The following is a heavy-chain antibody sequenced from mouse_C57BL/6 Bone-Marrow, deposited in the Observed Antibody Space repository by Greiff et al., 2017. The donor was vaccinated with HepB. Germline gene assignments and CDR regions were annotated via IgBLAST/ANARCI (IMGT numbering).Heavy chain of an antibody. Sequence: DVKLVESGPGLVKPSQSLSLTCSVTGYSITSGYYWNWIRQFPGNKLEWMGYISYDGSNNYNPSLKNRISITRDTSKNQFFLKLNSVTTEDTATYYCARGTTSNWGQGTLVTVSA. CDR3: ARGTTSN. D-gene: IGHD2-12*01. CDR1: GYSITSGYY. J-gene: IGHJ3*01. V-gene: IGHV3-6*01. CDR2: ISYDGSN.